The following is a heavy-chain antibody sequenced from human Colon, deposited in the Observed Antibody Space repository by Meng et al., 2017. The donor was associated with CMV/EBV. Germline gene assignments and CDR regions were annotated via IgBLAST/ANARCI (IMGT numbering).Heavy chain of an antibody. D-gene: IGHD4-11*01. CDR1: GFTFSRHW. CDR2: INEDGSDI. J-gene: IGHJ4*02. V-gene: IGHV3-7*01. CDR3: ARDMGIYTNYVYY. Sequence: GESLKISCAASGFTFSRHWMTWVRQGPGEGLEWVANINEDGSDIYYVDSVKGRFTISRDNAENSLYLQMNSLRAEDTAVYYCARDMGIYTNYVYYWGQGTLVTVSS.